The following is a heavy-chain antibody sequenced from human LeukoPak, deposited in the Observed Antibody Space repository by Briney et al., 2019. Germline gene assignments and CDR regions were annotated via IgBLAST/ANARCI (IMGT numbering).Heavy chain of an antibody. V-gene: IGHV4-39*01. CDR3: ARHHGAIFGVPYLDAFDI. CDR1: GFTFNSYSMN. D-gene: IGHD3-3*01. Sequence: GSLRLSCGASGFTFNSYSMNWVRQAPGKGLEWIGSIYYSGSTYYNPSLKSRVTISVDTSKNQFSLKLSSVTAADTAVYYCARHHGAIFGVPYLDAFDIWGQGTMVTVSS. CDR2: IYYSGST. J-gene: IGHJ3*02.